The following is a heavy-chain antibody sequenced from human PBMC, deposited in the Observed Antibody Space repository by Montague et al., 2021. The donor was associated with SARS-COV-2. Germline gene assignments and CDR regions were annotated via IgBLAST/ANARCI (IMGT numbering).Heavy chain of an antibody. D-gene: IGHD6-13*01. J-gene: IGHJ4*02. V-gene: IGHV6-1*01. CDR2: TYFRTKWYY. CDR3: ARDPRYSLSWSFDY. CDR1: GDSVSRHRAT. Sequence: CAISGDSVSRHRATSEGIRWDLQTPPKWLGRTYFRTKWYYDYAVXXKGRMTISPDTSKNQFSLQLSSVTPEDRAVYYCARDPRYSLSWSFDYWGQGTLVTVSS.